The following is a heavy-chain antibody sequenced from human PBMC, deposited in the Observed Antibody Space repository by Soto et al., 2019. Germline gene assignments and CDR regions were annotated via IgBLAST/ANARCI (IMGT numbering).Heavy chain of an antibody. CDR3: VKERQRSSGWYHYYYYGMDV. Sequence: PWGSLRLSCAASGFTFSNYGMRWVRQAPGKGLEWVAVISYDGSNKYYADSVKGRFTISRDNSKNTLYLQMNSLRAEDTAVYYCVKERQRSSGWYHYYYYGMDVWGQGTTVTVSS. J-gene: IGHJ6*02. D-gene: IGHD6-19*01. CDR1: GFTFSNYG. V-gene: IGHV3-30*18. CDR2: ISYDGSNK.